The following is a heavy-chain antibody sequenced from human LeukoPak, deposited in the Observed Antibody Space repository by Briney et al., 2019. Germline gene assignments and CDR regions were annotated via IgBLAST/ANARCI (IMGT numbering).Heavy chain of an antibody. CDR3: ARDQRGIFGVVIIDYFDY. V-gene: IGHV4-39*02. Sequence: SETLSLTCTVSGGSISSSSYYWGWIRQPPGKGLEWIGSIYYSGSTYYNPSLKSRVTISVDTSKNQFSLKLSSVTAADTAVYYCARDQRGIFGVVIIDYFDYWGQGTLVTVSS. CDR2: IYYSGST. D-gene: IGHD3-3*01. J-gene: IGHJ4*02. CDR1: GGSISSSSYY.